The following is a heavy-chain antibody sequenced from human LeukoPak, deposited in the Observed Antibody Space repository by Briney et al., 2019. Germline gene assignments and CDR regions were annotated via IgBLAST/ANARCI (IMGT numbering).Heavy chain of an antibody. Sequence: SETLSLTCTVSGGSISSSSYYWGWIRQPPGKGLEWIGSIYYSGSTYYNPSLKSRVTISVDTSKNQFSLKLSSVTAADTAVYYCARHSGDKHAARLYYYYYMDVWGKGTTVTVSS. CDR2: IYYSGST. V-gene: IGHV4-39*01. CDR3: ARHSGDKHAARLYYYYYMDV. J-gene: IGHJ6*03. D-gene: IGHD2-15*01. CDR1: GGSISSSSYY.